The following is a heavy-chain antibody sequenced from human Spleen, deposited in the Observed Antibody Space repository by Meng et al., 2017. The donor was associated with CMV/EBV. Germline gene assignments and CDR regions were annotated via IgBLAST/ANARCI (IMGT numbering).Heavy chain of an antibody. Sequence: GGSLRLSCAASGFTFSDYYMNWIRQAPGKGLEWVANIKLDGSEKYYVDFVKGRFTISRDNAKNSLYLQMNSLRAEDTAVYYCARDRSVAGPTDYWGQGTLVTVSS. D-gene: IGHD6-19*01. V-gene: IGHV3-7*01. J-gene: IGHJ4*02. CDR2: IKLDGSEK. CDR3: ARDRSVAGPTDY. CDR1: GFTFSDYY.